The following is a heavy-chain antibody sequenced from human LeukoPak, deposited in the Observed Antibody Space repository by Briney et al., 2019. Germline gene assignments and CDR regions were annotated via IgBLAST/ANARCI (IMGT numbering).Heavy chain of an antibody. CDR2: ISTYNGNT. CDR3: ARDRLPWRYFDL. V-gene: IGHV1-18*01. CDR1: GYSFSNYG. Sequence: ASVKVSCKASGYSFSNYGLHWVRQAPGQGLEWMGWISTYNGNTNSAQKFQDRVTMTTDTSTSTVYMELRSLRSDDTAVYYCARDRLPWRYFDLWGRGTLVTVSS. J-gene: IGHJ2*01. D-gene: IGHD6-25*01.